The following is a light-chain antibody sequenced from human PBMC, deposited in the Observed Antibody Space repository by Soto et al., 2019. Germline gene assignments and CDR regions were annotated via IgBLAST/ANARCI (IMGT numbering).Light chain of an antibody. CDR1: SGDIGDYKY. V-gene: IGLV2-14*01. CDR2: DVS. J-gene: IGLJ2*01. Sequence: QSALTQPASVSGSPGQSITISRTGSSGDIGDYKYVSWYKQHPGKAPKLMIYDVSNRPSGVSNRFSASKSGNTASLTISGLQAEDEADYHCSSYTSTNVVIFGGGTKLTVL. CDR3: SSYTSTNVVI.